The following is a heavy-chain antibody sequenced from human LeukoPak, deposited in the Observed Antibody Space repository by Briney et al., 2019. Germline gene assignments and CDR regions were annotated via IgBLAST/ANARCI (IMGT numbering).Heavy chain of an antibody. J-gene: IGHJ5*02. Sequence: SETLSLTCSVSGDSISNNNWSWAWIRPLPGKGLEWFVTMPFDARVSDNEIPSYNPSLKGRANISAEKSKNQLSLKVKSVTAADTASYYCAALTLTEVAGRGWFDAWGQGTLVIVSS. V-gene: IGHV4-39*01. CDR2: VSDNEIP. CDR1: GDSISNNNWS. D-gene: IGHD2-21*02. CDR3: AALTLTEVAGRGWFDA.